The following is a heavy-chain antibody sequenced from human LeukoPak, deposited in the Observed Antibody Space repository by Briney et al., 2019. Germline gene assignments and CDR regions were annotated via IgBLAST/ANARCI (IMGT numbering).Heavy chain of an antibody. Sequence: PGGSLTVSCAASGFTFSDYYMSWIRQAPGKGLEWVSYISSSSSYTNYADSVKGRFTISRDNAKNSLYLQMNSLRAEDTAVYYCARATYGDYGVYFDYWGQGTLVTVSS. V-gene: IGHV3-11*05. CDR2: ISSSSSYT. J-gene: IGHJ4*02. CDR1: GFTFSDYY. D-gene: IGHD4-17*01. CDR3: ARATYGDYGVYFDY.